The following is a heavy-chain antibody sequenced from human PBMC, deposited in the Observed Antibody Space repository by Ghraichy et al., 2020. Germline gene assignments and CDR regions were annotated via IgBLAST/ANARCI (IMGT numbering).Heavy chain of an antibody. D-gene: IGHD1-26*01. CDR2: IYYSGST. V-gene: IGHV4-39*01. J-gene: IGHJ4*02. CDR1: GGSISSSSYY. CDR3: ARYPQGELGGYFDY. Sequence: AETLSLTCTVSGGSISSSSYYWGWIRQPPGKGLEWIGSIYYSGSTYYNPSLKSRVTISVDTSKNQFSLKLSSVTAADTAVYYCARYPQGELGGYFDYWGQGTLVTVSS.